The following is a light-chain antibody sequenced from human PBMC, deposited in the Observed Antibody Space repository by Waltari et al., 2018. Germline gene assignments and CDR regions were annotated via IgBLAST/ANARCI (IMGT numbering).Light chain of an antibody. Sequence: EIVLTQSPDTLSLSPGERATLACRASQSVSSDLAWYQQKPGRVPRLLIYDAATRATGIPARFSGSGSGTDFTLTISSLEPEVFAVYYCQQRSNWPLTFGPRTKVDIK. CDR1: QSVSSD. J-gene: IGKJ3*01. CDR3: QQRSNWPLT. V-gene: IGKV3-11*01. CDR2: DAA.